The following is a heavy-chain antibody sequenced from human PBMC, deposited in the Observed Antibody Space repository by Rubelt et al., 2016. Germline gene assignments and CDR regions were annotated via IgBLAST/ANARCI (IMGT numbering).Heavy chain of an antibody. CDR2: IYYTGSP. V-gene: IGHV4-39*07. CDR1: GGSISSSSFY. J-gene: IGHJ6*02. CDR3: AREYGDPGRYFDMDV. Sequence: QLQLQESAPGLVKPSETLSLTCTVSGGSISSSSFYWAWIRQPPGKGLAWIGRIYYTGSPYFNPSLKSRVTISIDTSKDQSSLRARYVTAADVAVYYCAREYGDPGRYFDMDVWGQGTTVTVSS. D-gene: IGHD4-17*01.